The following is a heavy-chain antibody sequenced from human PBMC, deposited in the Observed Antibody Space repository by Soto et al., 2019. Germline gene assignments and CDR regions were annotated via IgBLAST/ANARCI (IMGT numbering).Heavy chain of an antibody. Sequence: EVQLVESGGGLVRPGRSLRLSCSTSGFTFGDYGMTWFRQAPGKGLEWVGLIRSKSYGKTTEYAASATDRFTISRDDSKRIAYLQMSSLKADDTAVYYCTRERWDYGDPKLYFDLWGRGTLVTVSS. V-gene: IGHV3-49*05. J-gene: IGHJ2*01. D-gene: IGHD4-17*01. CDR2: IRSKSYGKTT. CDR1: GFTFGDYG. CDR3: TRERWDYGDPKLYFDL.